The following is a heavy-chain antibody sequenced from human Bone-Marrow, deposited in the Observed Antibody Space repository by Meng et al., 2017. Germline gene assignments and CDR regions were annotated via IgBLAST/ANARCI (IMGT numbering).Heavy chain of an antibody. J-gene: IGHJ4*02. D-gene: IGHD3-10*01. CDR1: GGTRPFRRYG. CDR2: INPSGGST. Sequence: ASVKVSCKASGGTRPFRRYGISWVRQAPGQGLEWMGIINPSGGSTSYAQKFQGRVTMTRDTSTSTVYMELSSLRSEDTAVYYCAREVRGPTRNDYWGQGTLVTVSS. V-gene: IGHV1-46*01. CDR3: AREVRGPTRNDY.